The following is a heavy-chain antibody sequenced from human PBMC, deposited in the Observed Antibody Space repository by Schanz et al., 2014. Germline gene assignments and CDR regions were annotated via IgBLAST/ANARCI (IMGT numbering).Heavy chain of an antibody. CDR1: GFTFSSYA. D-gene: IGHD3-9*01. J-gene: IGHJ4*02. V-gene: IGHV3-30*04. CDR3: AKQIHYDILTVTRN. Sequence: QVQLVESGGGVVQPGRSLRLSCAASGFTFSSYAMHWVRQAPGKGLEWVAAMSYDGSIKYYADSVKGRFTISRDNSKNTLYLQMNSLRAEDTAVYYCAKQIHYDILTVTRNWGQGTLVTVSS. CDR2: MSYDGSIK.